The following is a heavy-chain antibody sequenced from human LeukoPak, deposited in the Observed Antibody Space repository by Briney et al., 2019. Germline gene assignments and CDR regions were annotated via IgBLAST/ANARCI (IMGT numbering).Heavy chain of an antibody. CDR3: ARDPPHTANYYYYMDV. J-gene: IGHJ6*03. D-gene: IGHD5-18*01. V-gene: IGHV4-31*03. CDR2: IYYSGST. Sequence: ASETLSLTCTVSGGSISSGGYYWSWIRQHPGKGLEGIGYIYYSGSTYYNPSLKSRVTISVDTSKNQFSLKLSSVTAADTAVYYCARDPPHTANYYYYMDVWGKGTTVTVSS. CDR1: GGSISSGGYY.